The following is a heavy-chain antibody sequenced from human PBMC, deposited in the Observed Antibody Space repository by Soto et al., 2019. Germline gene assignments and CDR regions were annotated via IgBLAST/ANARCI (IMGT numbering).Heavy chain of an antibody. CDR1: VFSISTGGVG. V-gene: IGHV2-5*01. J-gene: IGHJ4*02. Sequence: QITLKASGPTLVKPTETLPLSCTLSVFSISTGGVGVGWIRQPQVKAPEWVVLLYWNDDEWYSPSLRYMLSVTKDTSKNQVVLTMTHMDPMDTGTYQCAKRRALSNNLFFARWGQGALFTVSS. CDR3: AKRRALSNNLFFAR. CDR2: LYWNDDE. D-gene: IGHD1-1*01.